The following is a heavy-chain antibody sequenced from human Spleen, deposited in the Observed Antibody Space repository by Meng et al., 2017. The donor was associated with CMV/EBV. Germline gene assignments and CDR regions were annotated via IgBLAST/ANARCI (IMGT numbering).Heavy chain of an antibody. CDR3: ARDRAGAWFDP. J-gene: IGHJ5*02. D-gene: IGHD1-26*01. CDR1: TYTFTGYV. V-gene: IGHV1-2*02. CDR2: LNPTTGGT. Sequence: SCKTSTYTFTGYVRHWARQAPGQGLEWMGWLNPTTGGTNYAQKFQGRVTMTRDTSISTAYMELSRLRSDDTATYYCARDRAGAWFDPWGQGTLVTVSS.